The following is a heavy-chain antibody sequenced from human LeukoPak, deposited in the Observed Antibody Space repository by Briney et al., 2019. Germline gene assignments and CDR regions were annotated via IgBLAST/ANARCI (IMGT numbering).Heavy chain of an antibody. CDR3: ARYNAGSLDF. V-gene: IGHV5-51*01. CDR2: VFPGDSQS. Sequence: GESLKISCKGSGYSFTNSWIAWVRQMPGRGLEWMGLVFPGDSQSKYSPSFQGHVTFSADTSRNTAYLQWNSLKASDTAMYYCARYNAGSLDFWGQGTMIYVSS. D-gene: IGHD3-10*01. J-gene: IGHJ4*02. CDR1: GYSFTNSW.